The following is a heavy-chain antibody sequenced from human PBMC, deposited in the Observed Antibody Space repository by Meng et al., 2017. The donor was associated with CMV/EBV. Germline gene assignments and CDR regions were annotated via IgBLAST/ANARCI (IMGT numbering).Heavy chain of an antibody. CDR2: IKSKTDGGTT. D-gene: IGHD3-10*01. V-gene: IGHV3-15*01. CDR1: GFTFSNAW. J-gene: IGHJ6*02. Sequence: GGSLRLSCAASGFTFSNAWMSWVRQAPGKGLEWVGRIKSKTDGGTTDYAAPVKGRFTISRDDSKNTLYLQMNSLKTEDTAVYYYTTGVVYYYYYGMDVWGQGTTVTVSS. CDR3: TTGVVYYYYYGMDV.